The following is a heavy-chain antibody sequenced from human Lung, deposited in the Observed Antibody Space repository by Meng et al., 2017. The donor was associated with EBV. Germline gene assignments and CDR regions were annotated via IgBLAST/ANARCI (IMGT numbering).Heavy chain of an antibody. CDR1: GYTFSSYG. D-gene: IGHD3-10*01. J-gene: IGHJ4*02. Sequence: QVPLLQSGAGVNKPGASVRFSCEASGYTFSSYGISWLRQAPGQGLEWMGWFVNNVDTYSAQKFQGRVTMTTDTHTSTAFMELRSLRSDDTAVYYYARGTPGRSYSDYWGQGTLVTVPS. V-gene: IGHV1-18*01. CDR3: ARGTPGRSYSDY. CDR2: FVNNVDT.